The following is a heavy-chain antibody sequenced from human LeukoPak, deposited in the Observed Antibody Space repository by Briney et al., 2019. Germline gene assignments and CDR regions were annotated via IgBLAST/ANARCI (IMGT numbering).Heavy chain of an antibody. CDR2: ISGSGGNT. CDR3: AKTAGYGSSWADY. V-gene: IGHV3-23*01. J-gene: IGHJ4*02. D-gene: IGHD6-13*01. CDR1: GFTFSSYA. Sequence: GGSLRLSCAASGFTFSSYAMIWVRQAPGMGLEWVSAISGSGGNTYYADSVEGRFTISRDNSRNTLDLQMNSLRAEDTAVYYCAKTAGYGSSWADYWGQGTLVTVSS.